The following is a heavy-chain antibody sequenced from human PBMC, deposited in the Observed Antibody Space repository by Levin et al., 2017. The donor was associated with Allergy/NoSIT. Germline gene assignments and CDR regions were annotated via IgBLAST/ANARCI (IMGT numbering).Heavy chain of an antibody. J-gene: IGHJ4*02. D-gene: IGHD3-22*01. CDR3: ARGSSLYYDSSGYWFDY. CDR2: ISYDGSNK. Sequence: GESLKISCAASGFTFSSYAMHWVRQAPGKGLEWVAVISYDGSNKYYADSVKGRFTISRDNSKNTLYLQMNSLRAEDTAVYYCARGSSLYYDSSGYWFDYWGQGTLVTVSS. CDR1: GFTFSSYA. V-gene: IGHV3-30-3*01.